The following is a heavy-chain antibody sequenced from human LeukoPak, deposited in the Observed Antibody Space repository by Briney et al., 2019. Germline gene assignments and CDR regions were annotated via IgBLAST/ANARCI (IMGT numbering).Heavy chain of an antibody. CDR1: GSTFSDHY. CDR2: IRNRARGYTT. D-gene: IGHD3-22*01. J-gene: IGHJ4*02. CDR3: ATETKDSSAYYYFDY. Sequence: GVSLRLSCVASGSTFSDHYMDWVRQAPGKGLEWVARIRNRARGYTTDYAASAKGRFTISRDDSEGSLYLQMNSLQTEDTAVYYCATETKDSSAYYYFDYWGQGALVTVSS. V-gene: IGHV3-72*01.